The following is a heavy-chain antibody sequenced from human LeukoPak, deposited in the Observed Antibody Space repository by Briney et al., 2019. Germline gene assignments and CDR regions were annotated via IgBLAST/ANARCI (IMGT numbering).Heavy chain of an antibody. D-gene: IGHD3-3*01. J-gene: IGHJ6*03. CDR1: GGSISSGDYY. CDR2: IYYSGST. V-gene: IGHV4-30-4*08. CDR3: ASMPYDFWSGYGYYYMDV. Sequence: SQXLSLTCTVSGGSISSGDYYWSWIRQPPGTGREWIGYIYYSGSTYYSPSLKSRVIISVDTSKNHFSLKLSSVTAADTAVYYCASMPYDFWSGYGYYYMDVWGKGTTVTVSS.